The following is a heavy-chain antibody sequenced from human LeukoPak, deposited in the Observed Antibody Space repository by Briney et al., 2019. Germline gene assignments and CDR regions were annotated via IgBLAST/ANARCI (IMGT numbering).Heavy chain of an antibody. Sequence: GGSLRLSCAASGFTLSIYGMHWVRQAPGKGLEWVAFIRDDGSNKHYVDSVKGRFTISRDNSKNTLYLQMNSLRAEDTAIYYCASDDYWGQGTLVAVSS. CDR2: IRDDGSNK. J-gene: IGHJ4*02. CDR3: ASDDY. CDR1: GFTLSIYG. V-gene: IGHV3-30*02.